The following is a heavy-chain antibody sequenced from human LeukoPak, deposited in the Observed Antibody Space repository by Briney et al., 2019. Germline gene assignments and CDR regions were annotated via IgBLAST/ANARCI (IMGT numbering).Heavy chain of an antibody. CDR1: GGSLGSYY. V-gene: IGHV4-59*01. J-gene: IGHJ3*02. CDR2: IYYSGST. Sequence: SETLSLTCTVSGGSLGSYYWSWIRQPPGKGLEWIGYIYYSGSTYDNPSLKSRVTISRDTSKNQFSLKLSSVTAADTAVYYSSSSVSAFDIWGQGTMVTVSS. CDR3: SSSVSAFDI. D-gene: IGHD6-13*01.